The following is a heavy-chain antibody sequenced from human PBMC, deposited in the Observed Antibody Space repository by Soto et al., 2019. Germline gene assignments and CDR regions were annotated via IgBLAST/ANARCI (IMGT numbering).Heavy chain of an antibody. Sequence: QVQLVQSGAEVKKPGASVKVSCKASGYTFTSYDINWVRQATGQGLEWMGWMNPNSGNTGYAQKFQGRVTMTRNTSISTAYMELSSLRSEDTAVYYCARGGRITIFGVVIRNWFDPWGQGTLVTVSS. V-gene: IGHV1-8*01. CDR1: GYTFTSYD. CDR2: MNPNSGNT. CDR3: ARGGRITIFGVVIRNWFDP. D-gene: IGHD3-3*01. J-gene: IGHJ5*02.